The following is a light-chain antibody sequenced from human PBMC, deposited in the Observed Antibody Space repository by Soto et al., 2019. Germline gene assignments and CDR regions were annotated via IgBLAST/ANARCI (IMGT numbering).Light chain of an antibody. CDR1: QTVSITY. Sequence: VLTQSPGTLSLSPGESATLSCRASQTVSITYLTWYQQKPGQAPRLLIFGASKRATGVPDRFSGSGSGRDFTLTISGLEPEDFAVYYCQQYGSSPLISFGQGTRLEIK. CDR2: GAS. V-gene: IGKV3-20*01. CDR3: QQYGSSPLIS. J-gene: IGKJ5*01.